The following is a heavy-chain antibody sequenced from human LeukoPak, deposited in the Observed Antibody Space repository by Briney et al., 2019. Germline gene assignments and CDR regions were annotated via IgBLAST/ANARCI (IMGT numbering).Heavy chain of an antibody. D-gene: IGHD2-2*03. CDR1: GYTFTGYY. J-gene: IGHJ6*03. V-gene: IGHV1-2*02. CDR3: ARDGYRLSGYFYYMDV. CDR2: VNPNNGGT. Sequence: ASVKVSCKASGYTFTGYYMHWVRQAPGQGLEWMGWVNPNNGGTNYAQKFQGRVTMTRDTSTSTAYMELRSLRSDDTAVYYCARDGYRLSGYFYYMDVWGKGTTVTVSS.